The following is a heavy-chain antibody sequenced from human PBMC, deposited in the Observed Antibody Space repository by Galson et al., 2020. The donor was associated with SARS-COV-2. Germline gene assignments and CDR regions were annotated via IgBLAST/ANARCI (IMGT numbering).Heavy chain of an antibody. Sequence: SETLSLTCKVSAASINTGESCWNWIRQRPGKGLEWLGYIFYSGTTYYNPSLKSRVSISADTSQNRFSLRLSSVTAADTAVYYCAFSPYSTSGIHWFDPWGQGTLVTVSS. CDR3: AFSPYSTSGIHWFDP. J-gene: IGHJ5*02. CDR2: IFYSGTT. D-gene: IGHD6-13*01. CDR1: AASINTGESC. V-gene: IGHV4-31*03.